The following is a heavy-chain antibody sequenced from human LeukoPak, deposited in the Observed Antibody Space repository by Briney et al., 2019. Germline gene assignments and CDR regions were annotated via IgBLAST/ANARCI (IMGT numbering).Heavy chain of an antibody. CDR3: ARDGFGYYDSSGYLNWFDP. V-gene: IGHV4-4*02. CDR2: IYHSGST. D-gene: IGHD3-22*01. J-gene: IGHJ5*02. CDR1: GGSISSSNW. Sequence: SETLSLTCAVSGGSISSSNWWSWVRQPPGKGLEWIGEIYHSGSTNYNPSLKSRVTISVDKSKNQFSLKLSSVTAADTAVYYCARDGFGYYDSSGYLNWFDPWGQGTLVTVSS.